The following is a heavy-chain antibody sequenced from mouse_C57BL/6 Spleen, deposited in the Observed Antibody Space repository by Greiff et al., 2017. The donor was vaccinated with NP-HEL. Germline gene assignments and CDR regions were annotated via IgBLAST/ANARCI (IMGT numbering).Heavy chain of an antibody. CDR1: GFPFRDYY. CDR3: ARQDGIYYGNYEFAY. CDR2: ISNGGGRT. V-gene: IGHV5-12*01. D-gene: IGHD2-1*01. Sequence: VLLVESGGGLVQPGGSLKLSCAASGFPFRDYYMSWVRQTPETRLEWVAYISNGGGRTYSPDTVQGRFPISIDNAKNTLYLQMSRLKAEDTAMYNCARQDGIYYGNYEFAYGGKGTLVTVSA. J-gene: IGHJ3*01.